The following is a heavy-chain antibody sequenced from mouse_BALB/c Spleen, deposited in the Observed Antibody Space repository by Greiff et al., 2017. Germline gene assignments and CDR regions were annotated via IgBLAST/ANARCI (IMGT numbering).Heavy chain of an antibody. Sequence: EVMLVESGGGLVKPGGSLKLSCAASGFTFSSYAMSWVRQTPEKRLEWVATISSGGSYTYYPDSVKGRFTISRDNAKNTLYLQMSSLRSEDTAMYYCARQTSYYAMDYWGQGTSVTVSS. J-gene: IGHJ4*01. CDR3: ARQTSYYAMDY. CDR1: GFTFSSYA. V-gene: IGHV5-9-3*01. CDR2: ISSGGSYT.